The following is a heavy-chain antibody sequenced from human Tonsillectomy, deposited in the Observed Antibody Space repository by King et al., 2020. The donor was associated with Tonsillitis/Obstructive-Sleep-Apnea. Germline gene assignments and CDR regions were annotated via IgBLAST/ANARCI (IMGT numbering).Heavy chain of an antibody. CDR2: IKSKTDGGTT. CDR3: NTNGQYCSSTSCYHFDY. CDR1: GLPFSNAW. V-gene: IGHV3-15*07. Sequence: VQLVESGGGLVKPGGSLRLSCAAPGLPFSNAWMNWVRQAPGKGLEWVGRIKSKTDGGTTDYAAPVKGRFTISRDDSKNTLYLQMNSLKTEDTAVYYCNTNGQYCSSTSCYHFDYWGQGTLVTVSS. D-gene: IGHD2-2*01. J-gene: IGHJ4*02.